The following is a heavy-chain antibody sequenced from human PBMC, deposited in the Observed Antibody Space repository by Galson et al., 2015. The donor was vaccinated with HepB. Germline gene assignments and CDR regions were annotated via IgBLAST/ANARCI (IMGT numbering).Heavy chain of an antibody. CDR1: GFPFHDYT. V-gene: IGHV3-43*01. CDR2: ISWEGGGT. CDR3: ARLSVRKGSYQYFGMDV. J-gene: IGHJ6*02. D-gene: IGHD2/OR15-2a*01. Sequence: SLRLSCAASGFPFHDYTIHWVRQRPGKGLEWVSLISWEGGGTYYADSVKGRFTISRDNSKNSLYLQMNSLRTEDTALYFCARLSVRKGSYQYFGMDVWGHGTTVIVSS.